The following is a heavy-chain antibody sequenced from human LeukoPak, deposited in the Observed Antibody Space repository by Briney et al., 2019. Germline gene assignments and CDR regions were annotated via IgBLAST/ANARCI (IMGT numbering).Heavy chain of an antibody. CDR1: GGTFSSYA. CDR3: ARDRIPVIAAAGTNSVDY. D-gene: IGHD6-13*01. V-gene: IGHV1-69*05. Sequence: GSSVKVSCKASGGTFSSYAISWVRQAPGQGLEWMGGIIPIFGTANYAQKFQGRVTMTRDTSTSTVYMELSSLRSEDTAVYYCARDRIPVIAAAGTNSVDYWGQGTLVTVSS. CDR2: IIPIFGTA. J-gene: IGHJ4*02.